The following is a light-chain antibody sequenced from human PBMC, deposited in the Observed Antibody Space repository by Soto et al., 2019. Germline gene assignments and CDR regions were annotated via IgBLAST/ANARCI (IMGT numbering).Light chain of an antibody. V-gene: IGKV3-15*01. CDR3: QQYHNWPWT. CDR2: GAS. J-gene: IGKJ1*01. CDR1: QSVYSN. Sequence: EIVMTQSPATLSVSPGERATLSCRASQSVYSNSAWYKQKPGQAPRLLIFGASTEAAGISARFGGSGSGTEFTLTISSLQSEDFAVYYCQQYHNWPWTFGQGTKVEIK.